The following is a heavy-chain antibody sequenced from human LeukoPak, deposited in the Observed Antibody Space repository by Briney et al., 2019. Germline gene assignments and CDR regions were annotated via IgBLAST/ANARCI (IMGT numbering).Heavy chain of an antibody. V-gene: IGHV4-59*08. CDR1: GGSLGNNY. J-gene: IGHJ4*02. CDR2: IYYTGAT. Sequence: PSETLSLTCTVSGGSLGNNYWTWIRQPPGKGLEYIGYIYYTGATNYNPSLKSRVTISVDTSKSQFSLKLSSVTAADTAVYFCAKYGNSGWVIDNWGQGALVTVSS. D-gene: IGHD6-19*01. CDR3: AKYGNSGWVIDN.